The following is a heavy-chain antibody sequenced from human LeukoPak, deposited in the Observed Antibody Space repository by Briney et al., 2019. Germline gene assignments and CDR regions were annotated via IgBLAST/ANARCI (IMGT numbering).Heavy chain of an antibody. CDR2: IHHSGST. CDR3: ARDHYTANWYFDY. V-gene: IGHV4-4*02. Sequence: SGTLSLTCAVSGGSIISNNWWSWVRQPPGKGLEWIGEIHHSGSTNYNPSLKSRVTISVDKSKNQFYLKLSSVTAADTAVYYCARDHYTANWYFDYWGQGTLVTVST. J-gene: IGHJ4*02. D-gene: IGHD3-3*01. CDR1: GGSIISNNW.